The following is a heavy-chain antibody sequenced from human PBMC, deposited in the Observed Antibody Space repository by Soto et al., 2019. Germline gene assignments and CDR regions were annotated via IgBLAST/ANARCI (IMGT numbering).Heavy chain of an antibody. CDR2: INAGNRNT. V-gene: IGHV1-3*01. CDR1: GYTFTNYA. CDR3: ARGYDYVWGSYRSDAFDI. J-gene: IGHJ3*02. D-gene: IGHD3-16*02. Sequence: QVQLVQSGAEVKKPGASVKVSCKASGYTFTNYAIHWVRQAPGQRLEWMGWINAGNRNTEYSQKFQGRVIMTRDTSAGTAYMELSSLRSEDTAVYYCARGYDYVWGSYRSDAFDIWGQGTMVTVSS.